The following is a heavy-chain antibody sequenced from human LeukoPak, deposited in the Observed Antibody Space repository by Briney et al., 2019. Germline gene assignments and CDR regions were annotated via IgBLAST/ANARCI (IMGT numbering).Heavy chain of an antibody. D-gene: IGHD3-10*01. CDR2: INPNSGGI. J-gene: IGHJ3*02. CDR1: GYTFTGYY. Sequence: ASVKVSCKASGYTFTGYYMHWVRQAPGQGLEWMGWINPNSGGINYAQKFQGWVTMTRDTSISTAYMELSRLRSDDTAVYYCARDRDVRGVPDAFDIWGQGTMVTVSS. V-gene: IGHV1-2*04. CDR3: ARDRDVRGVPDAFDI.